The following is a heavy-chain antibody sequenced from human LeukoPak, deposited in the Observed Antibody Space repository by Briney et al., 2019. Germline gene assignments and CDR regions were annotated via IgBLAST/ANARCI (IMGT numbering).Heavy chain of an antibody. J-gene: IGHJ4*02. V-gene: IGHV3-66*01. CDR2: INAVGST. Sequence: TGGSLRLSCAASGFIVSSTYLNWVRQAPGKGLEWVSFINAVGSTYYADSVKGRFTISRDNSKNTVDLRMNSLRADDTAIYYCAKDRPYRGWYSPPPYWGQGTLVTVSS. D-gene: IGHD6-19*01. CDR3: AKDRPYRGWYSPPPY. CDR1: GFIVSSTY.